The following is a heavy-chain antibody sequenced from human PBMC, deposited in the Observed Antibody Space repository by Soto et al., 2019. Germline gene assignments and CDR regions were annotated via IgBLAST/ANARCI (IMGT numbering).Heavy chain of an antibody. CDR3: ARGIKPGAIGVNWFDS. Sequence: GGSLRLSCAASGFTFSSCAMSWVRQAPGKGLEWVSIISGGGDITYYADSLNGRFTISRDNSKNTLYMQMNSLRAEDTALYYCARGIKPGAIGVNWFDSWGQGTMVTVSS. V-gene: IGHV3-23*01. CDR2: ISGGGDIT. D-gene: IGHD2-2*02. J-gene: IGHJ5*01. CDR1: GFTFSSCA.